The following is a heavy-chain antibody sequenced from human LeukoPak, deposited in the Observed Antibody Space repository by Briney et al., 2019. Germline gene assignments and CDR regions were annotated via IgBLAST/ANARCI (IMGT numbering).Heavy chain of an antibody. CDR3: AKDWGSSWYYFDY. J-gene: IGHJ4*02. CDR2: ISWNSGSI. Sequence: GGSLRLSCAASGFTFDDYAMHWVRQAPGKGLEWVSGISWNSGSIGYADSVKGRFTISRDNAENSLYLQMNSLRAEDMALYYCAKDWGSSWYYFDYWGQGTLVTVSS. V-gene: IGHV3-9*03. CDR1: GFTFDDYA. D-gene: IGHD6-13*01.